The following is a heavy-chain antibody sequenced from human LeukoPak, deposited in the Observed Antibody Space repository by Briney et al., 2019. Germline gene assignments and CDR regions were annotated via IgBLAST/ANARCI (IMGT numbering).Heavy chain of an antibody. J-gene: IGHJ4*02. V-gene: IGHV4-39*01. CDR1: GDSIRSSSYY. CDR2: IYYSGTT. CDR3: ARNPSLHIAAVTAIDY. D-gene: IGHD2-21*02. Sequence: SETLSLTCTVAGDSIRSSSYYWGWIRQPPGKGLEWIGNIYYSGTTYYNPSLKSRVTISVDTSKNQFSLKLSSLTAADTAVYYCARNPSLHIAAVTAIDYWGQGTLVTVSS.